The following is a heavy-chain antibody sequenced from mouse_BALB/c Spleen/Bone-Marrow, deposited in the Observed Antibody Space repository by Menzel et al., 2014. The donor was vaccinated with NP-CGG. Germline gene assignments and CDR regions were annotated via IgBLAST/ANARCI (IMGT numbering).Heavy chain of an antibody. J-gene: IGHJ4*01. CDR2: IWGDGST. Sequence: VHLVESGPGLVAPSQSLSITCTVSGFSLTSNGVSWIRQPPGKGLEWLGVIWGDGSTKYHSALISRLSFTKDNSKSRVFLKLNSLHTDDTATYYCAKPEDSYAMDYWGQGTSVTVSS. D-gene: IGHD2-12*01. CDR3: AKPEDSYAMDY. CDR1: GFSLTSNG. V-gene: IGHV2-3*01.